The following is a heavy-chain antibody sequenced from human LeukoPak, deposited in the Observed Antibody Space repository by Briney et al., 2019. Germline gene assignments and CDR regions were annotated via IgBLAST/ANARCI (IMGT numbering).Heavy chain of an antibody. CDR3: TSSGCRASSTSCYPQEIWYNWNYADY. V-gene: IGHV1-69*13. D-gene: IGHD2-2*01. Sequence: ASVKVSCKASGGTFSSYAISWVRQAPGQGLEWMGGIIPIFGTANYAQKFQGRVTITADESTSTAYMELSSLRSEDTAVYYCTSSGCRASSTSCYPQEIWYNWNYADYWGQGTLVTVSS. CDR2: IIPIFGTA. CDR1: GGTFSSYA. J-gene: IGHJ4*02.